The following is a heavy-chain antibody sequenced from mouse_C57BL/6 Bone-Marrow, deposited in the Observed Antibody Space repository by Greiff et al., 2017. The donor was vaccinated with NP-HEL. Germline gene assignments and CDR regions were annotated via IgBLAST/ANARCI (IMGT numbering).Heavy chain of an antibody. D-gene: IGHD1-1*01. CDR3: ASDFYYGSSPYAMDY. CDR2: INPNYGTT. J-gene: IGHJ4*01. Sequence: EVKLQESGPELVKPGASVKISCKASGYSFTDYNMNWVKQSNGKSLEWIGVINPNYGTTSYNQKFKGKATLTVDQSSSTAYMQLNSLTSEDSAVYYCASDFYYGSSPYAMDYWGQGTSVTVSS. V-gene: IGHV1-39*01. CDR1: GYSFTDYN.